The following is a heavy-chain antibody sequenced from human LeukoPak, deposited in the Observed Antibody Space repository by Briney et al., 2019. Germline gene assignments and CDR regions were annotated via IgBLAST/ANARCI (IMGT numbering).Heavy chain of an antibody. CDR3: ARDSKSVPSSTSCSFFDY. V-gene: IGHV3-7*01. CDR2: INQDGSER. D-gene: IGHD2-2*01. CDR1: RFTFSNYW. J-gene: IGHJ4*02. Sequence: GGSLRLSCAASRFTFSNYWMSWVRQAPGKGLEWVANINQDGSERYVDSVKGRFTISRDNTKNSLYLQMNSLGAEDTAVYYCARDSKSVPSSTSCSFFDYWGQGTLVTVSS.